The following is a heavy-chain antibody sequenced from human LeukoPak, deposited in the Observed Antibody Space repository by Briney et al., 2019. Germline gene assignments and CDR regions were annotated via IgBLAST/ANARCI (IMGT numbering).Heavy chain of an antibody. CDR2: ISSSGST. D-gene: IGHD3-3*01. V-gene: IGHV4-4*07. J-gene: IGHJ4*02. CDR1: GGSISNSY. CDR3: GRTITIFGPLDY. Sequence: PSETLSLTCTVSGGSISNSYWTWIRQPAGKGLEWIGRISSSGSTNYNPSLKSRVTMSVDTSKNQFSLKLNSVTAADTAVYYCGRTITIFGPLDYWGQGTLVTVSS.